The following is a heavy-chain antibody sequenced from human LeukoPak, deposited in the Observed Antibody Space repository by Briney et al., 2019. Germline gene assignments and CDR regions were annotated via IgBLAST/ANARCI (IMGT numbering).Heavy chain of an antibody. CDR1: GYSISSGYY. CDR2: IYHSGST. Sequence: PSETLSLTCAVSGYSISSGYYWGWIRQPPGKGLEWIGSIYHSGSTYYNPSLKSRVTISVDTSKNQFSLKLSSVTAADTAVYYCASTAATIDFDYWGQGTLVIVSS. CDR3: ASTAATIDFDY. J-gene: IGHJ4*02. V-gene: IGHV4-38-2*01. D-gene: IGHD2-15*01.